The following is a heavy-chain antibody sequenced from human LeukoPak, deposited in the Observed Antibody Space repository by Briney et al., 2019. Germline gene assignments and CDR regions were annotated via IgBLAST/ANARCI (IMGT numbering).Heavy chain of an antibody. V-gene: IGHV4-39*07. CDR3: ATERGYRYGPGYFDN. CDR2: LHYSGST. J-gene: IGHJ4*02. Sequence: SETLSLTCTVSGGSISSGGYYWGWIRQPPGKGLEWIGHLHYSGSTYYNPSLKSRVTISVDTSKNQFSLNLTSVTRADTAVYYCATERGYRYGPGYFDNWGQGTLVAVSS. D-gene: IGHD5-18*01. CDR1: GGSISSGGYY.